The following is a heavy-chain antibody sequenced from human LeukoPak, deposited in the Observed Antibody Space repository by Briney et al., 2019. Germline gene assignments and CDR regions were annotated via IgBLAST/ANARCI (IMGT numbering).Heavy chain of an antibody. D-gene: IGHD1-14*01. CDR1: GFTFSSYG. CDR2: IKQDGSEK. J-gene: IGHJ4*02. V-gene: IGHV3-7*01. CDR3: ATTRFFDY. Sequence: GGSLRLSCAASGFTFSSYGMSWVRQAPGKGLEWVANIKQDGSEKYYADSVKGRFTISRDNAKNSLYLQMNSLRAEDTAVYYCATTRFFDYWGQGTLVTVSS.